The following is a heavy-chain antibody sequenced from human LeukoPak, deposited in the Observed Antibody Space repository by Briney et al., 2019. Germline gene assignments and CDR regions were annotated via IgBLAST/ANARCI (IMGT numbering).Heavy chain of an antibody. CDR3: AKGRAGGSGSFFDY. D-gene: IGHD1-26*01. V-gene: IGHV3-9*01. Sequence: GGSLRLSCAASGFTFDDYAMHWVRQAPGKGLEWVSGISWNSGSIGYADSEKGRFTISRDNAKNSLYLQVNSLRAEDTALYYCAKGRAGGSGSFFDYWGQGTLVTVSS. J-gene: IGHJ4*02. CDR2: ISWNSGSI. CDR1: GFTFDDYA.